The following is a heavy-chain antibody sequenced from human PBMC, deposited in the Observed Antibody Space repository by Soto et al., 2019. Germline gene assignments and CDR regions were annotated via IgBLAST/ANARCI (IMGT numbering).Heavy chain of an antibody. CDR1: GYTFTSYD. V-gene: IGHV1-8*01. D-gene: IGHD5-12*01. Sequence: ASVKVSCKASGYTFTSYDINWVRQATGQGLEWMGWMNPNSGNTGYAQKFQGRVTMTRNTSISTAYMELNSLRSEDTAVYYCARVTIRNSGYDITRDAFDIWGQGTMVTVSS. CDR2: MNPNSGNT. J-gene: IGHJ3*02. CDR3: ARVTIRNSGYDITRDAFDI.